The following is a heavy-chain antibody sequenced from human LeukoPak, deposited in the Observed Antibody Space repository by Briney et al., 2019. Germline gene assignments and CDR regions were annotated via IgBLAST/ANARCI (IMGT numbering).Heavy chain of an antibody. V-gene: IGHV4-39*01. Sequence: PSETLSLTCTVSGGYTSSSSYYWGWIRQPPGKGLEWIGSAYFSGTTYYNPALKSRVSISVNTPRNYFSLNLNSVTAADTAVYYCAIIDFHDLDYWGQGTLVTVSS. J-gene: IGHJ4*02. CDR3: AIIDFHDLDY. D-gene: IGHD2/OR15-2a*01. CDR2: AYFSGTT. CDR1: GGYTSSSSYY.